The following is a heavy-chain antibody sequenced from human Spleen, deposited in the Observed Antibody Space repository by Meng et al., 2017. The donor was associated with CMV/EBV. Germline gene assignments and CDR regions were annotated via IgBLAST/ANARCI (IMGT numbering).Heavy chain of an antibody. CDR3: ARYRTRGAAISGWFDP. D-gene: IGHD2-2*01. V-gene: IGHV4-61*08. CDR1: GSVSSGDYY. Sequence: GSVSSGDYYWSWIRQPPGKGLEWIGYIYYSGDINYNPSLKSRVTMSVDTSKNQFSLKLTSVTAADTAVYYCARYRTRGAAISGWFDPWGQGTLVTVSS. CDR2: IYYSGDI. J-gene: IGHJ5*02.